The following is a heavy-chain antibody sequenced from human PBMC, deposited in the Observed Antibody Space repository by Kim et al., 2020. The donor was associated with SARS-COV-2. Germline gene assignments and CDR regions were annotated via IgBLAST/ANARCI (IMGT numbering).Heavy chain of an antibody. CDR2: ISYDGSNK. D-gene: IGHD5-12*01. J-gene: IGHJ4*02. Sequence: GGSLRLSCAASGFTFRSYGMHWVRKAPGKGLEWVAVISYDGSNKYYVDSVKGRFTISRDNSKNTVYLQMNSLRAEDTAVYHCAKTRSGYSGYFDYWGQGTLVTVSS. CDR1: GFTFRSYG. CDR3: AKTRSGYSGYFDY. V-gene: IGHV3-30*18.